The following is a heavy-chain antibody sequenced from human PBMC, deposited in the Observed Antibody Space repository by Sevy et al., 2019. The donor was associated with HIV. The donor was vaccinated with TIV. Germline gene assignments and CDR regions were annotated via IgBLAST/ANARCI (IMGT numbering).Heavy chain of an antibody. CDR2: ISYDGSNK. D-gene: IGHD3-22*01. CDR3: AKGYYYDSSGYYS. Sequence: GGSLRLSCAASGFTFSSYAMHWVRQAPGKGLEWVAVISYDGSNKYYADSVKGRFTISRDNSKNTLYLQMNSLRTEDTALYYCAKGYYYDSSGYYSWGQGTLVTVSS. V-gene: IGHV3-30-3*01. CDR1: GFTFSSYA. J-gene: IGHJ4*02.